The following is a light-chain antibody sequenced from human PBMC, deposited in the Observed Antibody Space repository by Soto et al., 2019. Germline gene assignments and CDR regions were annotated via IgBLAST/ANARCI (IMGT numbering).Light chain of an antibody. CDR1: QSISNY. J-gene: IGKJ1*01. CDR2: AVS. Sequence: DIHMTQSPSSLSAFLGDSVTIXXRSSQSISNYLNGDQQRPGRAPRLXSYAVSSLERGGPSRFSGSGSGTDFTLTISSLQPEDFATYFCQQGYSTPRTFGQGTKVDIK. CDR3: QQGYSTPRT. V-gene: IGKV1-39*01.